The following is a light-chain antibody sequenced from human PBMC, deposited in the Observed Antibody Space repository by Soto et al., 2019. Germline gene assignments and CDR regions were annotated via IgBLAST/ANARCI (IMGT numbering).Light chain of an antibody. CDR1: SSDVGSYNR. V-gene: IGLV2-18*02. J-gene: IGLJ1*01. Sequence: QSALTQPPSVSGSPGQSVTISCTGTSSDVGSYNRVSWYQQPPGTAPKLMIYEVNDRPSGVPDRFFGSKSGNTASLTISGLQAEDAADYYCSAYTTSSTYVFGTGTKLTVL. CDR3: SAYTTSSTYV. CDR2: EVN.